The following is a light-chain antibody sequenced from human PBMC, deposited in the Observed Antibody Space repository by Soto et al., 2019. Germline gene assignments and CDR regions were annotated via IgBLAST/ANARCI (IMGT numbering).Light chain of an antibody. CDR2: GAS. Sequence: EMVLTHSPGTLSLSPGERATLSCRASLTISDNYLAWYQQKAGQAPRLVIFGASSRATGIPDRFSASGSGTDFTLTISRLEPEDFAVYYCQQYSMAPLTFGQGTKVDIK. CDR1: LTISDNY. V-gene: IGKV3-20*01. J-gene: IGKJ1*01. CDR3: QQYSMAPLT.